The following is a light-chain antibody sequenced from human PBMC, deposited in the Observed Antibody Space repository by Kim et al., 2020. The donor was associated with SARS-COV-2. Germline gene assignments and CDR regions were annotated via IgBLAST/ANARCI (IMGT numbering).Light chain of an antibody. CDR1: SLRSYY. J-gene: IGLJ2*01. CDR2: GRN. Sequence: SSELTQDPAVSVALGQTVRITCQGDSLRSYYATWYQQKPRQAPLLVIFGRNNRPSGIPDRFSGSTSGNTGSLTISGAQAEDEADFYCQSRDSGGNVVFGGGTQLTV. CDR3: QSRDSGGNVV. V-gene: IGLV3-19*01.